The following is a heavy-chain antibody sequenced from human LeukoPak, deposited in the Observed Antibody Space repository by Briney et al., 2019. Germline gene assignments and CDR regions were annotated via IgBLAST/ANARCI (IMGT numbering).Heavy chain of an antibody. D-gene: IGHD3-10*01. J-gene: IGHJ4*02. Sequence: PGGSLRLSCAAPGFTFSSYAMSWVRQAPGKGLEWVSAISGSGGSTYYADSVKGRFTISRDNSKNTLYLQMNSLRAEDTAVYYCAKETGKELLYSYFDYWGQGTLVTVSS. CDR3: AKETGKELLYSYFDY. V-gene: IGHV3-23*01. CDR1: GFTFSSYA. CDR2: ISGSGGST.